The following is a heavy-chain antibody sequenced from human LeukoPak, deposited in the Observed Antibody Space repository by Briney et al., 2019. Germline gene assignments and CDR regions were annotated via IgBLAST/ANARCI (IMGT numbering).Heavy chain of an antibody. J-gene: IGHJ4*02. CDR1: GFTFSSYA. V-gene: IGHV3-64D*08. Sequence: QAGGSLRLSCSASGFTFSSYAMHWVRQAPGKGLEYVSAISSNGGSTYYADSVKGRFTISRDNSKNTLYLQMSSLRSEDTAVYYCVKNGVYTSGWYGGYFDYWGQGTLVTVSS. D-gene: IGHD6-19*01. CDR2: ISSNGGST. CDR3: VKNGVYTSGWYGGYFDY.